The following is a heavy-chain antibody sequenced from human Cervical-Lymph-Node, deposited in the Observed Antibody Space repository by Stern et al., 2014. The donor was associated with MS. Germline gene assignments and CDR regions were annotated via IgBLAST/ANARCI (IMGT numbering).Heavy chain of an antibody. V-gene: IGHV1-69*01. CDR2: IIPIFGTA. Sequence: QVQLVQSGAEVKKPGSSVKVSCQASGGTFNVYAINWLRQAPGQGLEWMGGIIPIFGTANYAQKFQGRVPITADESTRTSSMQLSSLRSNDTAVYYCARDGRHRDNYGLDVWGQGTTVIVSS. CDR3: ARDGRHRDNYGLDV. J-gene: IGHJ6*02. CDR1: GGTFNVYA. D-gene: IGHD2-15*01.